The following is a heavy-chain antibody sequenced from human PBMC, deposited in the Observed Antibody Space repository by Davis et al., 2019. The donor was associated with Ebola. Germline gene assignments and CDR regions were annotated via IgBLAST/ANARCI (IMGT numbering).Heavy chain of an antibody. J-gene: IGHJ4*02. Sequence: GESLKISCKGSGYDFSNFWIGWVRHMSGKGLEWMAIIYPDDSDTRYSPSFQGQVTISVDTSVNTAYLQWTSLKASDTAMYYCATKRGFYHNGGLDFWGQGTLVTVSS. V-gene: IGHV5-51*01. CDR2: IYPDDSDT. CDR1: GYDFSNFW. D-gene: IGHD2-8*01. CDR3: ATKRGFYHNGGLDF.